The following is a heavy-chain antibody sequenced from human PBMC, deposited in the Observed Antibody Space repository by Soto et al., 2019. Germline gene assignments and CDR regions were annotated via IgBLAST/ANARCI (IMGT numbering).Heavy chain of an antibody. CDR1: GYTFTGYY. Sequence: ASVKVSCKASGYTFTGYYMHWVRQAPGQGLEWMGWINPNSGGTNYAQKFQGRVTMTRDTSISTAYMELSRLRADDTAVYYCARGNNFWSGYWYPYYYGMDVWGQGTTVTVSS. CDR3: ARGNNFWSGYWYPYYYGMDV. CDR2: INPNSGGT. D-gene: IGHD3-3*01. V-gene: IGHV1-2*02. J-gene: IGHJ6*02.